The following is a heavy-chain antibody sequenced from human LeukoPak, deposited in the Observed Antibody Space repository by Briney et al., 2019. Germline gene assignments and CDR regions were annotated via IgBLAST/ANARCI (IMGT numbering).Heavy chain of an antibody. CDR3: ARGPVDYDFWREPAYGMDV. V-gene: IGHV1-69*13. CDR1: GGTFSSYA. J-gene: IGHJ6*02. Sequence: SVKVSCKASGGTFSSYAISWVRQAPGQGLEWMGGIIPIFGTANYAQKFQGRVTITADESTSTAYMELSSLRSEDTAVYYCARGPVDYDFWREPAYGMDVWGQGTTVTVSS. D-gene: IGHD3-3*01. CDR2: IIPIFGTA.